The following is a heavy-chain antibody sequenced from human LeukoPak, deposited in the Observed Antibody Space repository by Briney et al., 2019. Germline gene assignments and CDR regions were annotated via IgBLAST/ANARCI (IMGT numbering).Heavy chain of an antibody. CDR3: ARVPYSSSFECYLDC. CDR2: IYYDGTT. Sequence: PSETLSLTCTVSGDSISGYYWSWIRQPPGKGLEWIGYIYYDGTTNYNPSLESRVTMSVDTSNNQFSLKLSSVTAADTAVYYCARVPYSSSFECYLDCWGQGTLVTVSS. J-gene: IGHJ4*02. D-gene: IGHD6-6*01. CDR1: GDSISGYY. V-gene: IGHV4-59*13.